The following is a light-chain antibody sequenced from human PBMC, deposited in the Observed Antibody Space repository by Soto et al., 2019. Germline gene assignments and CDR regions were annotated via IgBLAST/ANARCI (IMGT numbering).Light chain of an antibody. Sequence: EIVLTQSPGTLSLSPGEGATLSCRASQSVSSNYVAWYQQKPGQAPRLLIYGASSRATGIPDRFSGSESGTDFTLTISRLDPEDFAVYYCQQYGRSPYTFGQGTKLEIK. CDR2: GAS. V-gene: IGKV3-20*01. CDR3: QQYGRSPYT. J-gene: IGKJ2*01. CDR1: QSVSSNY.